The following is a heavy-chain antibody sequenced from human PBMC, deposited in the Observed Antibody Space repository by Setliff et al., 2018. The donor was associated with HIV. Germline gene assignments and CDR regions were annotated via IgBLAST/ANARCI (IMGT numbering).Heavy chain of an antibody. D-gene: IGHD1-1*01. CDR3: ARATRRNDAFDI. J-gene: IGHJ3*02. Sequence: PSENLSLTCTVSGGAISSNKWWSWVRQSPGKGLEWIGEISHSGTANYNASLKGRVTMSIDKSTDQFSLKMRSVTAADTAVYYCARATRRNDAFDIWGQGTMVTV. CDR1: GGAISSNKW. CDR2: ISHSGTA. V-gene: IGHV4-4*02.